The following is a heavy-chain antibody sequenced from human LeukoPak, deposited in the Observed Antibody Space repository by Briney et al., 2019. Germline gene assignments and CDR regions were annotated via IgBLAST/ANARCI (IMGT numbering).Heavy chain of an antibody. CDR3: ARCGSSWYQEGSYYYYYMDV. V-gene: IGHV4-4*02. CDR2: IYHSGST. D-gene: IGHD6-13*01. Sequence: PSETLSLTCAVSGGSISSSNWWSWVRQPPGKGLEWIGEIYHSGSTNYNPSLKSRVTISVDKSKNQFSLKLSSVTAADTAVYYCARCGSSWYQEGSYYYYYMDVWGKGTTVTVSS. J-gene: IGHJ6*03. CDR1: GGSISSSNW.